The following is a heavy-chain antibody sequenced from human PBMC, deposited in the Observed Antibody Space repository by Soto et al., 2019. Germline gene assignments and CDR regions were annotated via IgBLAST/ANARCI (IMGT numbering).Heavy chain of an antibody. D-gene: IGHD6-13*01. CDR2: IYYRGSF. V-gene: IGHV4-59*01. CDR3: ARTPDGSWTNYFDP. Sequence: SETLSLTCTVSGGSLSYYYWSWIRQPPGKGLEWIGYIYYRGSFNYTPSLKSRVTISVETSKNQFSLKLTSVTAADTAVYYCARTPDGSWTNYFDPWGQGTLVTVSS. CDR1: GGSLSYYY. J-gene: IGHJ5*02.